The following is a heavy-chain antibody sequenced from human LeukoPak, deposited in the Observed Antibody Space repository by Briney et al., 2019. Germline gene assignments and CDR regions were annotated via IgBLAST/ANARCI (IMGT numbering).Heavy chain of an antibody. D-gene: IGHD7-27*01. CDR1: EFTFSNYA. Sequence: PGGSLRLSCAASEFTFSNYAMNWVRQAPGKGLEWVSSISSSSSYIYYADSLKGRFTISRDNAKNSLYLQMNSLRAEDTAVYYCARELGAFDIWGQGTMVTVSS. V-gene: IGHV3-21*01. CDR3: ARELGAFDI. CDR2: ISSSSSYI. J-gene: IGHJ3*02.